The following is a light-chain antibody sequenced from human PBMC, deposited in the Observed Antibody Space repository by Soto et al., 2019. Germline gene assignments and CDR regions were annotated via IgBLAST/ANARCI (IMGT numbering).Light chain of an antibody. CDR3: QQHSASPLT. CDR2: GVS. Sequence: EIVMTQSPGTLSLSPGERVTLSCRASQSVGSTYLAWYQQTPGQAPKLLIYGVSIRATGIPDRFSGSGSGTDFTLTISSLQPDDFAVYYCQQHSASPLTFGPGTKVDIK. CDR1: QSVGSTY. J-gene: IGKJ3*01. V-gene: IGKV3-20*01.